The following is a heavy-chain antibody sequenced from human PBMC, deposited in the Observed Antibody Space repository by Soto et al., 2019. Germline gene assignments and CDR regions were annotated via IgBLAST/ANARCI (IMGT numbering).Heavy chain of an antibody. CDR1: GFTFISYS. D-gene: IGHD5-18*01. V-gene: IGHV3-48*02. Sequence: EVQLVESGGGLVQPGGSLRLSCEASGFTFISYSMNWVRQAPGKGLEWVSYISISSSTIYYADSVKGRFTISRDNSKNSLYLQMNSLRDEDTAVYYCARDPGSSYGPPDYWGQGTLVTVSS. CDR2: ISISSSTI. CDR3: ARDPGSSYGPPDY. J-gene: IGHJ4*02.